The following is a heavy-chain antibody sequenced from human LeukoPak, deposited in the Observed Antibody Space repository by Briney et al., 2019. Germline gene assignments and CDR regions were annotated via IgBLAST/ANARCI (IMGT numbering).Heavy chain of an antibody. V-gene: IGHV3-23*01. CDR2: ISGSGGST. Sequence: GGSLRLSCAASGFTFSSYAMSWVRQAPGKGLEWVSAISGSGGSTYYADSVKGRFTISRDNSKNTLYLQMNSLRAEDTAVYYCAKKGDGYNWNPWYFDYWGQGTLDTVSS. CDR3: AKKGDGYNWNPWYFDY. D-gene: IGHD5-24*01. CDR1: GFTFSSYA. J-gene: IGHJ4*02.